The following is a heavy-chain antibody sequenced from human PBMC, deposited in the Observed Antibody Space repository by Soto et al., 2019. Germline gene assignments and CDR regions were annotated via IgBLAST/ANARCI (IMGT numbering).Heavy chain of an antibody. Sequence: QVQLVESGGGVVQPGRSLRLSCAASGFTFSSYAMHWVRQAPGKGLEWVAVISYGGSNKYYADSVKGRFTISRDNSKNPLYLKMNSLRAEDTAVYYCARDLLLTGYSPTRFYYYFGMDVWCQGTTVTVS. CDR1: GFTFSSYA. V-gene: IGHV3-30-3*01. CDR3: ARDLLLTGYSPTRFYYYFGMDV. D-gene: IGHD3-9*01. J-gene: IGHJ6*02. CDR2: ISYGGSNK.